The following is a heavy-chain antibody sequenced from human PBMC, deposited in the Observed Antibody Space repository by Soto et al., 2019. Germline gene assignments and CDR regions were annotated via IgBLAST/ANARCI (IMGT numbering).Heavy chain of an antibody. CDR2: IYYSGST. J-gene: IGHJ6*02. V-gene: IGHV4-31*01. Sequence: QVQLQESGPGLVKPSQTVSLTCTVSGGSISSGNYYWSWVRQHPGKGLEWIGYIYYSGSTFYNPALKTPVTLSVDTSKMQFSLKLRYVTAAEAAVYYCARDRGDGDDPYVYYGMDAWGQGTTVTVCS. CDR3: ARDRGDGDDPYVYYGMDA. D-gene: IGHD3-10*01. CDR1: GGSISSGNYY.